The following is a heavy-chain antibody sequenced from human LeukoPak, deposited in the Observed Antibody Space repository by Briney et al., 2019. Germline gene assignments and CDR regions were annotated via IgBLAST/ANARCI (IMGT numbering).Heavy chain of an antibody. Sequence: ASVKVSCKASGYTFTGYYMHWVRQAPGQGLGWMGWINPNSGGTNYAQKFQGRVTMTRNTSISTAYMGLSSLRSEDTAVYYCARVAEDAFDIWGQGTMVTVSS. CDR1: GYTFTGYY. V-gene: IGHV1-2*02. CDR3: ARVAEDAFDI. J-gene: IGHJ3*02. CDR2: INPNSGGT.